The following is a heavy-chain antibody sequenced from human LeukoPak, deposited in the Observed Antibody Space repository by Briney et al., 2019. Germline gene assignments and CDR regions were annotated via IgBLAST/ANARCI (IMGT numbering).Heavy chain of an antibody. CDR2: IYYSGST. CDR3: ARDSGPYGNYSFDY. V-gene: IGHV4-30-4*01. Sequence: PSQTLSLTCTVSGGSISSGDYYWSWIRQPPGKGLEWIGYIYYSGSTYYNPSLKSRVTISVDTSKNQFSLKLSSVTAADTAVYYCARDSGPYGNYSFDYWGQGTLVTVSS. D-gene: IGHD4-23*01. J-gene: IGHJ4*02. CDR1: GGSISSGDYY.